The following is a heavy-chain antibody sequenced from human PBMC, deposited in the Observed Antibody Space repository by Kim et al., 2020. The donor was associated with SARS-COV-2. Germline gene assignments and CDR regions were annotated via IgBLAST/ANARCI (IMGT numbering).Heavy chain of an antibody. J-gene: IGHJ6*02. D-gene: IGHD2-2*01. CDR3: ATDGNCSSTSCWTYYYYGMDV. CDR1: GFTFSSYW. Sequence: GGSLRLSCAASGFTFSSYWMSWVRQAPGKGLEWVANIKQDGSEKYYVDSVKGRFTISNDNAKNALYLQMNSLRAEDTAVYYCATDGNCSSTSCWTYYYYGMDVSGQGTTVTVSS. CDR2: IKQDGSEK. V-gene: IGHV3-7*03.